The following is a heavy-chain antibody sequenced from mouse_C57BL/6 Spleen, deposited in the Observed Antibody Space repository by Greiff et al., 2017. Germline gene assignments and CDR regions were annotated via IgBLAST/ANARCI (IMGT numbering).Heavy chain of an antibody. J-gene: IGHJ4*01. CDR3: ARGSYYDAMDY. V-gene: IGHV1-63*01. CDR2: IYPGGGYT. Sequence: QVQLKESGAELVRPGTSVKMSCKASGYTFTNYWIGWAKQRPGHGLEWIGDIYPGGGYTNYNEKFKGEATLTADKSSSTAYMQFSSLTSEDSAIYYCARGSYYDAMDYWGQGTSVTVSS. D-gene: IGHD2-12*01. CDR1: GYTFTNYW.